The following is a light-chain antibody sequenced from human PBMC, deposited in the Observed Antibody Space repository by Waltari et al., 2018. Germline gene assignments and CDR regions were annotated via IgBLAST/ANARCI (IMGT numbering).Light chain of an antibody. CDR1: QGVRRN. Sequence: DTVLTQSPATLSVSPGDGATLSCRASQGVRRNLAWYQQRPAQAPRLLIFGASTRAPGVAARFIGSGSGTEFTLTITGLQSEDSAIYFCQKYDEWPPRYTFGQGTTLEIK. J-gene: IGKJ2*01. CDR2: GAS. V-gene: IGKV3-15*01. CDR3: QKYDEWPPRYT.